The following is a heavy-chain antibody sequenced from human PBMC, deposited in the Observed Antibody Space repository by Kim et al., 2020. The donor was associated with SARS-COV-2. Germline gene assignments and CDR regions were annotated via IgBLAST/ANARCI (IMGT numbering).Heavy chain of an antibody. CDR2: ISGSGSNT. V-gene: IGHV3-23*01. CDR3: AKAEGFGELLPDYYYYGMDV. Sequence: GGSLRLSCAASGFTFSSYAMSWVRQAPGKGLEWVSAISGSGSNTYYADSVKGRFSISRDNSKNTLYLQMNSLRAEDTAVYSCAKAEGFGELLPDYYYYGMDVWRQGTTVTVSS. D-gene: IGHD3-10*01. CDR1: GFTFSSYA. J-gene: IGHJ6*02.